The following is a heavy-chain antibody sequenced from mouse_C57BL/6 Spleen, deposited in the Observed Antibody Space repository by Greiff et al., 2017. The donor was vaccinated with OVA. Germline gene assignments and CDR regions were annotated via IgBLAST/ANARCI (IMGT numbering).Heavy chain of an antibody. CDR1: GFSLTSYG. Sequence: VKLMESGPGLVQPSQSLSITCTVSGFSLTSYGVHWVRQSPGKGLEWLGVIWSGGSTDYNAAFISRLSISKDNSKSQVFFKMNSLQADDTAIYYCARRDYYGRGSVYWYFDVWGTGTTVTVSS. V-gene: IGHV2-2*01. D-gene: IGHD1-1*01. CDR2: IWSGGST. CDR3: ARRDYYGRGSVYWYFDV. J-gene: IGHJ1*03.